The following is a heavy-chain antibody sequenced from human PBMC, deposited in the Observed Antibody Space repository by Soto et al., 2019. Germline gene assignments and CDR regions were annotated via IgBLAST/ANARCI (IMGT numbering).Heavy chain of an antibody. J-gene: IGHJ3*01. CDR3: TREASSWGFAFDL. Sequence: EVQLLESGGGLVQPGGSLRLSCAASGFTFSHYAMSWVRQAPGKGLQWVSTIFGSGAPTHYADSVKGRFGISRDNSNNMLFLGMNSLKDEDTAVYYCTREASSWGFAFDLWGQGTRVAVSS. V-gene: IGHV3-23*01. CDR2: IFGSGAPT. D-gene: IGHD3-16*01. CDR1: GFTFSHYA.